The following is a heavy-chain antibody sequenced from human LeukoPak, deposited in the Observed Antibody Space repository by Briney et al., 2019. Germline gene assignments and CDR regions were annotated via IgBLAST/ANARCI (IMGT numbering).Heavy chain of an antibody. CDR2: IYSGGST. CDR3: ARDSSSSGGYYYGMDV. J-gene: IGHJ6*02. CDR1: GFTFSSNY. V-gene: IGHV3-66*02. D-gene: IGHD6-6*01. Sequence: GGSLRLSCAASGFTFSSNYMSWVRQAPGKGLEWVSVIYSGGSTYYADSVKGRFTISRDNSKNTLYLQMNSLRAEDTAVYYCARDSSSSGGYYYGMDVWGQGTTVTVSS.